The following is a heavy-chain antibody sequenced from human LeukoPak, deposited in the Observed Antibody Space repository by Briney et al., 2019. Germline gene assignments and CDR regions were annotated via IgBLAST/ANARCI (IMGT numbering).Heavy chain of an antibody. Sequence: GGSLRLSCAASGFTFSTYYMSWVRQAPGKGLEWVANIKQDGSEKKYVDSVKGRFTISRDNAKNSLYLQMNSLRVEDTALYYCARDCWGIKVMDGFGNWGQGTLVTVSS. CDR2: IKQDGSEK. CDR1: GFTFSTYY. CDR3: ARDCWGIKVMDGFGN. V-gene: IGHV3-7*01. D-gene: IGHD2-8*01. J-gene: IGHJ4*02.